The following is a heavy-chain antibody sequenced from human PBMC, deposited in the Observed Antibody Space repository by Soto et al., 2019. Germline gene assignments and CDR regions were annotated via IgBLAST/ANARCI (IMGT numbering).Heavy chain of an antibody. CDR3: ARAPGVTYYFDY. CDR1: GFPFSSCA. CDR2: ISYDGSNK. V-gene: IGHV3-30-3*01. D-gene: IGHD4-4*01. Sequence: PGGSLRLSCAASGFPFSSCAMHWVRQAPGKGLEWVAVISYDGSNKYYADSVKGRFTISRDNSKNTLYLQMNSLRAEDTAVYYCARAPGVTYYFDYWGQGTLVTVSS. J-gene: IGHJ4*02.